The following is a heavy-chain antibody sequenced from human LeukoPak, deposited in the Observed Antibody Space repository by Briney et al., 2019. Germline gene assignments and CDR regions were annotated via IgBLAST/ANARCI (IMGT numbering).Heavy chain of an antibody. Sequence: AGGSLRLSCVVSGFTFSSYWMSWVRQAPGKGLEWVANINQDGSEKYYVDSVKGRFTVSRANAKNSLYLQINSLRAEDTAVYYCAGGGPDDYYYYRDVWGKGTMVTVSS. D-gene: IGHD2-15*01. V-gene: IGHV3-7*01. CDR2: INQDGSEK. CDR3: AGGGPDDYYYYRDV. J-gene: IGHJ6*03. CDR1: GFTFSSYW.